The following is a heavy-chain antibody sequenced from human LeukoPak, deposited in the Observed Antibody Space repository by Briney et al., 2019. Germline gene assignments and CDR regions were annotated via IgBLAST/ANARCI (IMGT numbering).Heavy chain of an antibody. V-gene: IGHV4-39*07. Sequence: PSETLSLTCTVSGGSISSSSYYWGWIRQPPGKGLEWIGSIYYSGSTYYNPSLKSRVTISVDTSRNQFSLKLSSVTAADTAVYYCASLHHSSGYYNFDYWGQGTLVTVSS. J-gene: IGHJ4*02. CDR2: IYYSGST. CDR3: ASLHHSSGYYNFDY. CDR1: GGSISSSSYY. D-gene: IGHD3-22*01.